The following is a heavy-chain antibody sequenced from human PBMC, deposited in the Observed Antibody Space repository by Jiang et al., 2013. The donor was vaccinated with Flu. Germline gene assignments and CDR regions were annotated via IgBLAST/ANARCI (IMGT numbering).Heavy chain of an antibody. V-gene: IGHV1-8*01. J-gene: IGHJ4*02. CDR2: MNPNSGNT. CDR1: GYTFTSHD. D-gene: IGHD1-26*01. CDR3: ARGLHSGSYFNFDY. Sequence: KASGYTFTSHDFIWVRQTTGQGLEWMGWMNPNSGNTGYAQKFQGRVTLTRTTSISTAYMELSSLRSDDTAVYYCARGLHSGSYFNFDYWGQGSLVIVSS.